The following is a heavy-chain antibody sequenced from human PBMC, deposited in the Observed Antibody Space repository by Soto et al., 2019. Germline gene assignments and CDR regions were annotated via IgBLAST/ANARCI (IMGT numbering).Heavy chain of an antibody. Sequence: QVQLVQSGAEVKKPGSSVKVSCKASGGTFNTYAISWVRQAPGQGLEWMGGIIPVFRTADYAQKFQGRVTIIADESTSTAYMELSSLTSEDTAVYHCATDKERQRLGGNYYYAMDVWGQGTTVIVSS. CDR1: GGTFNTYA. V-gene: IGHV1-69*12. D-gene: IGHD5-12*01. CDR3: ATDKERQRLGGNYYYAMDV. J-gene: IGHJ6*02. CDR2: IIPVFRTA.